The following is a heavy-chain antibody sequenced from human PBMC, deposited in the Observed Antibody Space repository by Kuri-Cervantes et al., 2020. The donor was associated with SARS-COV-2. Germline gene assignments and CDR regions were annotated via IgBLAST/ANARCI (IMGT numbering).Heavy chain of an antibody. Sequence: GSLRLSCTVSGGSISSSSYYWGWIRQPPGKGLEWIGSIYYSGGTYYKPSLKSRVTISVDTSKNQFSLKLSSVTAADTAVYYCARQMMSSITIFGVVITRNWFDPWGQGTLVTVSS. CDR2: IYYSGGT. CDR1: GGSISSSSYY. J-gene: IGHJ5*02. D-gene: IGHD3-3*01. CDR3: ARQMMSSITIFGVVITRNWFDP. V-gene: IGHV4-39*01.